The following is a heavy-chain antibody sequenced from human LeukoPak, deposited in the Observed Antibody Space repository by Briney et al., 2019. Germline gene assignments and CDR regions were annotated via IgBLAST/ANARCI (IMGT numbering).Heavy chain of an antibody. J-gene: IGHJ4*02. V-gene: IGHV3-23*01. CDR3: AKGGNTMIVVVIRYYFDY. CDR1: GFTFSSYA. CDR2: ISFSCGST. D-gene: IGHD3-22*01. Sequence: GVSRILSCAASGFTFSSYAMSWFRQAPGKRQEWVSAISFSCGSTYYADSVKGRFSISRDNSNTTLYLQMNSLRAEDTAVYYCAKGGNTMIVVVIRYYFDYWGQGTLVTVSS.